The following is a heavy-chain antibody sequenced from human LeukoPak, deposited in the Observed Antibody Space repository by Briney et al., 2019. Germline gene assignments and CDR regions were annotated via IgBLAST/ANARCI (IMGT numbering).Heavy chain of an antibody. CDR2: IKQDGSEK. V-gene: IGHV3-7*01. CDR3: ARADYGSSGSNPYFDY. J-gene: IGHJ4*02. D-gene: IGHD3-22*01. Sequence: GGSLRLSCAASGFTFSSYWMSWVRQAPGKGLEWVANIKQDGSEKYYVDSVKGRFTISRDNAKNSLYLQMNSLRAEDTAVYYCARADYGSSGSNPYFDYWGQGTLVTVSS. CDR1: GFTFSSYW.